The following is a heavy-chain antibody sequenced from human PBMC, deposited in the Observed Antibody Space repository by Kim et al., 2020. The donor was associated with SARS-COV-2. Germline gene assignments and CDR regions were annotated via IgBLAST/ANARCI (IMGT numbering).Heavy chain of an antibody. CDR1: GFTFGDYA. CDR3: AKDVRAWFGELPDAFDI. Sequence: GGSLRLSCAASGFTFGDYAMHWVRQAPGKGLEWVSGISWNSGSIGYADSVKGRFTISRDNAKNSLYLQMNSLRAEDTALYYCAKDVRAWFGELPDAFDIWGQGTMVTVSS. D-gene: IGHD3-10*01. J-gene: IGHJ3*02. CDR2: ISWNSGSI. V-gene: IGHV3-9*01.